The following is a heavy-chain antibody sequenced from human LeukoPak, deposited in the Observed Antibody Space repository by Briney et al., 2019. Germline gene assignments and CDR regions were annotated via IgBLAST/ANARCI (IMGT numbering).Heavy chain of an antibody. J-gene: IGHJ4*02. V-gene: IGHV3-30-3*01. CDR1: GFTFSSYA. D-gene: IGHD6-13*01. CDR3: ARETGYGSSWPLHY. Sequence: GGSLRLSCAASGFTFSSYALHWVRQAPGKGLEWVSYISYDGSTKNYADSVKGRFTISRDTSKNTLYLQMNSLRPEDTAVFYCARETGYGSSWPLHYWGQGTLVTVS. CDR2: ISYDGSTK.